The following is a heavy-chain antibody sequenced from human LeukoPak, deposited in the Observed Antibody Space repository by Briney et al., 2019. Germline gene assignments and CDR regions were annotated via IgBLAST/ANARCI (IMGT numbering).Heavy chain of an antibody. D-gene: IGHD3-3*01. CDR3: ARGSTRVRRFFGVANGDYFDY. CDR2: IIPIFGTA. CDR1: GGTFSSYA. Sequence: GASVKVSCKASGGTFSSYAISWVRQAPGQGLEWMGRIIPIFGTANYAQRFQGRVTITADESTSTAYMELSSLRSEDTAVYYCARGSTRVRRFFGVANGDYFDYWGQGTLVTVSS. V-gene: IGHV1-69*13. J-gene: IGHJ4*02.